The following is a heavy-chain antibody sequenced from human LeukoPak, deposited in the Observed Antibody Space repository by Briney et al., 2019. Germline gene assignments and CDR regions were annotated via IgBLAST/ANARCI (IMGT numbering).Heavy chain of an antibody. V-gene: IGHV4-34*01. D-gene: IGHD3-3*01. CDR1: GGSFSGYY. CDR3: ARGLTPMEWLP. Sequence: SETLSLTCAVYGGSFSGYYWSWIRQPPGKGLEWIGEINHSGSTNYNPSLKSRVTISVDTSKNQFSLKLSSVTAADTAVYYCARGLTPMEWLPWGQGTLVTVSS. J-gene: IGHJ5*02. CDR2: INHSGST.